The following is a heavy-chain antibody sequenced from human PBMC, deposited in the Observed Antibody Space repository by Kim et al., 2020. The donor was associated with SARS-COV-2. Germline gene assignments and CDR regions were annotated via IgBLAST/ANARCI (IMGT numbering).Heavy chain of an antibody. CDR2: IWYDGSNK. CDR3: ANLEAPDGSDY. V-gene: IGHV3-33*06. J-gene: IGHJ4*02. D-gene: IGHD6-6*01. CDR1: GFTFSSYG. Sequence: GGSLRLSCAASGFTFSSYGMHWVRQAPGKGLEWVAVIWYDGSNKYYADSVKGRFTISRDNSKNTLYLQMNSLRAEDTAVYYCANLEAPDGSDYWGQGTLVTVSS.